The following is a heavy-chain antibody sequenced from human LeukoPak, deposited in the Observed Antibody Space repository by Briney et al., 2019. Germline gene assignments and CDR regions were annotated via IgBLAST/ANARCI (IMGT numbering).Heavy chain of an antibody. D-gene: IGHD4-17*01. CDR1: GGIISSGGYS. V-gene: IGHV4-30-4*07. CDR3: ARAGYGDSDFDY. J-gene: IGHJ4*02. Sequence: PSETLSLTCAVSGGIISSGGYSWSWIRQPPGKGLEWIGYIYNRGSTYYNPSLKSRVTISVDTSKNQFSLKLSSVTAADTAVYYCARAGYGDSDFDYWGQGTLVTVSS. CDR2: IYNRGST.